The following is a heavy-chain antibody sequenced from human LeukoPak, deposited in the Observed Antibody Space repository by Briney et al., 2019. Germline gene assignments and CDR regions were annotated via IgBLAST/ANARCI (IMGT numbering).Heavy chain of an antibody. CDR3: ARGTSGSPVDY. V-gene: IGHV4-59*01. D-gene: IGHD3-10*01. Sequence: PSETLSLTCSVSGGSSSRYYWNWIRQPPGGGLEWIGYIYDTGNTNYSPSLKSRVTISADTSKNQFSLRLNSVTAADTAIYYCARGTSGSPVDYWGQGTLVTVSS. J-gene: IGHJ4*02. CDR1: GGSSSRYY. CDR2: IYDTGNT.